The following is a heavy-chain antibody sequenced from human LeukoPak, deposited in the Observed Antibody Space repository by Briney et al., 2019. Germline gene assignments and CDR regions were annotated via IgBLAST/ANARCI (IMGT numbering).Heavy chain of an antibody. Sequence: PGGSLRLSCAASGFTFSDYYMSWIRQAPGKGLGWVSYISSSGSTIYYADSVKGRFTISRDNAKNSLYLQMNSLRAEDTAVYYCARASDSYVYNYYYMDVWGKGTTVTVSS. J-gene: IGHJ6*03. D-gene: IGHD5-18*01. CDR3: ARASDSYVYNYYYMDV. CDR1: GFTFSDYY. CDR2: ISSSGSTI. V-gene: IGHV3-11*04.